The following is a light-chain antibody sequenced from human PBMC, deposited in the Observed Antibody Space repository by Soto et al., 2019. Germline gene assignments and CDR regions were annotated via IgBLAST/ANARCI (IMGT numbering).Light chain of an antibody. V-gene: IGLV2-8*01. CDR2: EVS. Sequence: QSALTQPPSASGSPGQSVTISCTGTSSDVGGYNYVSWYQQHPGKAPKLMIYEVSKRPSGVPDRFSGSKSGNTASLTVSGLQAEDEADYYCSSDAGSISFGGGTKLTVL. CDR3: SSDAGSIS. CDR1: SSDVGGYNY. J-gene: IGLJ2*01.